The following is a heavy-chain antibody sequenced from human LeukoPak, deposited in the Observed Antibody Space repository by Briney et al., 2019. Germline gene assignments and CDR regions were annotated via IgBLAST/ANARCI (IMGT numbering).Heavy chain of an antibody. CDR1: GASIRSYY. J-gene: IGHJ4*02. CDR2: IYYSGST. V-gene: IGHV4-59*01. D-gene: IGHD3-22*01. CDR3: ARDISDSSGYYRHFDY. Sequence: SETLSLTCTVSGASIRSYYWSWIRQPPGKGPQWIGNIYYSGSTNYNPSLKSRVTISADTSKNQFSLKLSSVTAADTAVYYCARDISDSSGYYRHFDYWGQGTLVTVSS.